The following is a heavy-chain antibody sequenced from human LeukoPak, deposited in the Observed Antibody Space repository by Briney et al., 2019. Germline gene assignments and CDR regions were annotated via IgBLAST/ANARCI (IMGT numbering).Heavy chain of an antibody. J-gene: IGHJ3*02. CDR1: GLTIKNYW. CDR2: IKKDGSEI. D-gene: IGHD6-19*01. Sequence: PGGSLRLSCAAFGLTIKNYWMAWVRQAPGKGLEWMANIKKDGSEIYYVDSVKGRFTISRDHAKNSLYLQMNSLRAEDTAVYYCARDTDYITVAPRDAFDIWGQGTMVTVSS. CDR3: ARDTDYITVAPRDAFDI. V-gene: IGHV3-7*01.